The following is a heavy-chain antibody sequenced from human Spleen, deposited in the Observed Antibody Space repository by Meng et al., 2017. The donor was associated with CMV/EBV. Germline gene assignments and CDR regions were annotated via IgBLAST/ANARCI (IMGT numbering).Heavy chain of an antibody. D-gene: IGHD3-3*01. CDR2: INNDGSSA. CDR1: GFSFSNYA. J-gene: IGHJ4*02. CDR3: AKDDSAYFDFRSGYSTPPDY. Sequence: GGSLRLSCAASGFSFSNYAMSWVRQAPGKGLEWVSHINNDGSSATYADSVKGRFTISRDNSKNMLYLQMNSLRVADTAVYYCAKDDSAYFDFRSGYSTPPDYWGQGTLVTVSS. V-gene: IGHV3-23*01.